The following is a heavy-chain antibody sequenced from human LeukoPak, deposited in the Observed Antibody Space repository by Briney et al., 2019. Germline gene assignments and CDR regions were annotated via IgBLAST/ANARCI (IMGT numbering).Heavy chain of an antibody. J-gene: IGHJ4*02. CDR3: ARSYNRVELLYY. CDR2: IYYSGST. D-gene: IGHD3-10*01. CDR1: GGSISSYY. Sequence: PSETLSLTCTVSGGSISSYYWSWIRQPPGKGLEWIGYIYYSGSTNYNPSLKSRVTISVDTSKNQFSLKLSSVTAADTAVYYCARSYNRVELLYYWGQGTLVTVSS. V-gene: IGHV4-59*01.